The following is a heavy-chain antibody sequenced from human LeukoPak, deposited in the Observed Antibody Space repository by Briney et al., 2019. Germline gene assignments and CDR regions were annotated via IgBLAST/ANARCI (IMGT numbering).Heavy chain of an antibody. CDR2: ISWDGGST. CDR3: AKDRGYKNYYYYYYMDV. Sequence: GGSLRLSCAASGFTFDDYTMHWVRQAPGRGLEWVSLISWDGGSTYYADSVKGRFTISRDNSKNSLYLQMNSLRTEDTDLYYCAKDRGYKNYYYYYYMDVWGKGTTVTVSS. V-gene: IGHV3-43*01. CDR1: GFTFDDYT. D-gene: IGHD5-24*01. J-gene: IGHJ6*03.